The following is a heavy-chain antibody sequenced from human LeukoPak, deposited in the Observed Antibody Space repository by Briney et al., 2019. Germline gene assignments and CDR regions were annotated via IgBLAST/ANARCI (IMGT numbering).Heavy chain of an antibody. CDR1: GGSISSYY. D-gene: IGHD1-1*01. Sequence: SETLSLTCTVSGGSISSYYWSWIRQPPGKGLDWIGYIYYSGSTNYNPSLKSRVTISVDTSKNQFSLKLSSVTAADTAVYYCARETGTTLSYFDYWGQGTLVTVSS. J-gene: IGHJ4*02. V-gene: IGHV4-59*01. CDR3: ARETGTTLSYFDY. CDR2: IYYSGST.